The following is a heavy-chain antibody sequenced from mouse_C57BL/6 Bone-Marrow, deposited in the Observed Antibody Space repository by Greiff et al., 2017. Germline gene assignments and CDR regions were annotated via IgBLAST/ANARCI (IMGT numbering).Heavy chain of an antibody. D-gene: IGHD1-1*01. V-gene: IGHV5-6*02. CDR3: ALITTVVYWYFDV. J-gene: IGHJ1*03. Sequence: DVKLVESGGDLVKPGGSLKLSCAASGFTFSSYGMSWVRQTPDKRLEWVATISSGGSYTYYPDSVKGRFTISRDNAKNTLYLQMSSLKSEDTAMYYCALITTVVYWYFDVWGTGTTVTVSS. CDR2: ISSGGSYT. CDR1: GFTFSSYG.